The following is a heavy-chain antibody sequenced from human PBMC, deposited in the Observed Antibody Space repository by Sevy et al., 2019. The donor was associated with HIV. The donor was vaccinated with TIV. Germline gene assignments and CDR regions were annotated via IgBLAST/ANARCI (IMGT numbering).Heavy chain of an antibody. V-gene: IGHV3-23*01. CDR2: ISGSGGST. Sequence: GGSLRLSCAASGFTFSSYAMSWVRQAPGKGLEWVSAISGSGGSTYYADSVKGRFTISRDNSKNTLYLQMNSLRAEDTAVYDCAKEVGYCSGGSCYRDLYYFDYWGQGTLVTVSS. CDR3: AKEVGYCSGGSCYRDLYYFDY. D-gene: IGHD2-15*01. CDR1: GFTFSSYA. J-gene: IGHJ4*02.